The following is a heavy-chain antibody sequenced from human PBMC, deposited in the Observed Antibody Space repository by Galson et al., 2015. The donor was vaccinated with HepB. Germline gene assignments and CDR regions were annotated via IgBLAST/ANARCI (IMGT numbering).Heavy chain of an antibody. Sequence: SVKVSCKASGYTFTSYAMNWVRQAPGQGLEWMGWISTNTGNPTYAQGFTGRFVFSLDTSVSTAYLQISSLKAEDTAVYYCATPNGSYYDILTGYAHGAFDIWGQGTMVTVSS. D-gene: IGHD3-9*01. CDR1: GYTFTSYA. CDR3: ATPNGSYYDILTGYAHGAFDI. V-gene: IGHV7-4-1*02. CDR2: ISTNTGNP. J-gene: IGHJ3*02.